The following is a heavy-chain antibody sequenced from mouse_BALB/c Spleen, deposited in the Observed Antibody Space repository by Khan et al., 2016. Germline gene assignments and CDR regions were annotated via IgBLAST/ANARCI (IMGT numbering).Heavy chain of an antibody. J-gene: IGHJ1*01. V-gene: IGHV1-55*01. CDR1: GYNFTSYW. CDR3: ARAALSYGSSYWYFDV. Sequence: QVQLQQSGAELVKPGTSVKLSCKASGYNFTSYWINWVKLRPGQGLEWIGDIYPGSGSTNYNEKFKSKATLTVDTSSSTAYMQLSSLASEDSARYYCARAALSYGSSYWYFDVWGAGTTVTVSS. CDR2: IYPGSGST. D-gene: IGHD1-1*01.